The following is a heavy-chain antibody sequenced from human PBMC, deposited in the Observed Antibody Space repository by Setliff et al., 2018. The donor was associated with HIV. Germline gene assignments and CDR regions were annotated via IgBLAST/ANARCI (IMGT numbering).Heavy chain of an antibody. CDR3: ARGRGSY. Sequence: SETLSLTCTVSGGSISSGSYYWSWIRQPAGKGLEWIGHIYASGSTNYNPSLKSRVSISLDTSKNQFSLKLSSVTAADTAMYYCARGRGSYWGQGTLVTVS. CDR2: IYASGST. D-gene: IGHD1-26*01. J-gene: IGHJ4*02. V-gene: IGHV4-61*09. CDR1: GGSISSGSYY.